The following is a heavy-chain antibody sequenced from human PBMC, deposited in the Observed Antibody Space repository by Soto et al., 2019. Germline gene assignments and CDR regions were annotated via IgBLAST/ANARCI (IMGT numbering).Heavy chain of an antibody. CDR1: GGSLSGYY. CDR3: ARHHVRGRTIAGAAEF. CDR2: FNHSGDT. Sequence: QVQLQQRGAGLLKPSETLSLTCAVYGGSLSGYYRGWIRQPPGKALEWIGEFNHSGDTNYNPSLKSRVRISADTSKTEVFLNLSSVTAADTAIYYCARHHVRGRTIAGAAEFWGQGTLVTVSS. V-gene: IGHV4-34*01. D-gene: IGHD1-26*01. J-gene: IGHJ4*02.